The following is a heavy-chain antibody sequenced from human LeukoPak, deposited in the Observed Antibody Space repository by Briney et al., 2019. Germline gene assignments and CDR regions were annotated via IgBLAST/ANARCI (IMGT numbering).Heavy chain of an antibody. V-gene: IGHV1-8*01. J-gene: IGHJ4*02. Sequence: GASVKVSCKASGYTFTSYDINWVRQATGQGLEWMGWMNPNSGNTGYAQKFQGRVTMTRNTSISTAYMELSSLRSEDTAVYYCAREPPYLWFGESDDRPVFDYWGQGTLVTVSS. CDR3: AREPPYLWFGESDDRPVFDY. D-gene: IGHD3-10*01. CDR1: GYTFTSYD. CDR2: MNPNSGNT.